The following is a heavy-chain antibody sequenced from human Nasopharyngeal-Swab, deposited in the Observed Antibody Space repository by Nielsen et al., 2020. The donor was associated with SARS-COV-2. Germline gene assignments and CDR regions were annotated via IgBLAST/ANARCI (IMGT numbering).Heavy chain of an antibody. V-gene: IGHV3-48*04. D-gene: IGHD3-10*01. CDR3: AREHITMVQGGDY. CDR2: ISSSSSTI. Sequence: GGSLRLSCAASGFTFSSYSMNWVRQAPGKGLEWVSYISSSSSTIYYADSVKGRFTISRDNAKNSLYLQMNSLGAEDTAVYYCAREHITMVQGGDYWGQGTLVTVSS. J-gene: IGHJ4*02. CDR1: GFTFSSYS.